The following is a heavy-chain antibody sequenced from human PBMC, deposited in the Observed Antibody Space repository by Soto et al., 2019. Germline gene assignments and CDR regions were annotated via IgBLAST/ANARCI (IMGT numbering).Heavy chain of an antibody. V-gene: IGHV2-5*02. D-gene: IGHD6-19*01. CDR1: GFSISTSGVG. Sequence: QITLKESGPTLVKPTQTLTLTCTVFGFSISTSGVGVVWIRHPQGKSLEWLGLIYWDDDKRYSPSLKIRLTITKDTSKNQVVLTMTNMDPVDTCTYYCAHNHVAGTSLSDPWGQGTLVTVSS. J-gene: IGHJ5*02. CDR3: AHNHVAGTSLSDP. CDR2: IYWDDDK.